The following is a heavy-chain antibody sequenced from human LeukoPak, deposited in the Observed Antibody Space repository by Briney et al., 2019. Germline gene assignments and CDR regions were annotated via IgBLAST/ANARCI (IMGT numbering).Heavy chain of an antibody. CDR2: IYYSGNT. V-gene: IGHV4-59*08. J-gene: IGHJ4*02. Sequence: SETLSLTCTVSGGSISSYYWSRIRQPPGKGLEWIGYIYYSGNTNYNPSFKSRVTISVDTSKNQFSLRLSSVTAADTAVYYCARQSQTLTTADFDYWGQGTLVTVSS. D-gene: IGHD4/OR15-4a*01. CDR3: ARQSQTLTTADFDY. CDR1: GGSISSYY.